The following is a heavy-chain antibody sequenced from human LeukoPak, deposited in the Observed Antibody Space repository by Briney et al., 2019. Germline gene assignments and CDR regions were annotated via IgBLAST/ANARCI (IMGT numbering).Heavy chain of an antibody. J-gene: IGHJ5*02. D-gene: IGHD3-3*01. Sequence: SETLSLTCAVYGGSFSGCCWSWIRQPPGKGLEWIGEINHSGSTNYNPSLKSRVTISVDTSKNQFSLKLSSVTAADTAVYYCARGSRSRRFRAAYNWFDPWGQGTLVTVSS. CDR2: INHSGST. CDR3: ARGSRSRRFRAAYNWFDP. V-gene: IGHV4-34*01. CDR1: GGSFSGCC.